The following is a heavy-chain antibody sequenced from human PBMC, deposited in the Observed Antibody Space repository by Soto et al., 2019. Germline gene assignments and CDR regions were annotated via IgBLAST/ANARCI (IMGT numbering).Heavy chain of an antibody. D-gene: IGHD1-26*01. CDR2: IHHSGST. J-gene: IGHJ4*02. CDR3: ARDTGTYPYYFDS. CDR1: GGSISSGENF. V-gene: IGHV4-30-4*01. Sequence: SETLSLTCTVSGGSISSGENFWNWIRQSPGKGLEWIGYIHHSGSTYYNPSLKSRLTISVDTSKNQISLKLNSVTAADTAGYYCARDTGTYPYYFDSWGQGTLVTVSS.